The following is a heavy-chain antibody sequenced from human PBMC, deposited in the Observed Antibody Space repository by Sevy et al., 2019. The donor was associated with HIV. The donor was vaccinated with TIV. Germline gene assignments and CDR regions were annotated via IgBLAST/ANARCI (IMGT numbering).Heavy chain of an antibody. J-gene: IGHJ3*02. CDR3: AKGLGMVQGALLSDDI. D-gene: IGHD3-10*01. Sequence: GGSLGLSCAASGFTFRSYGMHWVRQAPGKGLEWVAFIRYDGGTKYYADSVKGRFTISRDNSKNTLYLQMNSLRGDDTSLYYCAKGLGMVQGALLSDDIWGQGTMVTVSS. CDR2: IRYDGGTK. CDR1: GFTFRSYG. V-gene: IGHV3-30*02.